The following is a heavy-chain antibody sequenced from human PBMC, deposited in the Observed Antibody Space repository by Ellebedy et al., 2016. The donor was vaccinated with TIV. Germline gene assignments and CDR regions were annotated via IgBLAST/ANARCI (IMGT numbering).Heavy chain of an antibody. Sequence: SETLSLXCTVSGYSISSGYYWGWIRQPPGKGLEWIGSIYHSGSTYYNPSLKSRVTISVDTSKNQFSLKLSSVTAADTAVYYCASGYSNDWYFDRWGRGTLVTVSS. CDR3: ASGYSNDWYFDR. J-gene: IGHJ2*01. D-gene: IGHD6-13*01. V-gene: IGHV4-38-2*02. CDR1: GYSISSGYY. CDR2: IYHSGST.